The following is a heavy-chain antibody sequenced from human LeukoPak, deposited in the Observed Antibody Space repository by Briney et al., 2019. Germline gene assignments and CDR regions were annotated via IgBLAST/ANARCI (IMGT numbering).Heavy chain of an antibody. V-gene: IGHV3-7*01. CDR2: IKQDGSEK. D-gene: IGHD3-22*01. J-gene: IGHJ4*02. CDR3: ARVPQYYYDSSGTWYYFDY. CDR1: GFTFSSYW. Sequence: GGSLRLSCAASGFTFSSYWMSWVRQAPGKGLEWVANIKQDGSEKYYVDSVKGRFTTSRDNAKDSLYLQMNSLRAEDTAVYYCARVPQYYYDSSGTWYYFDYWGQGTLVTVSS.